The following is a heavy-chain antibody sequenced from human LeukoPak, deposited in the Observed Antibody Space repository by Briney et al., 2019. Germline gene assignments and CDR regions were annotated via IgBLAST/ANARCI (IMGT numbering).Heavy chain of an antibody. Sequence: PGGSLRLSCAASGFTFSNYDMHWVRQAAGKGLEWVSAIGTAGDTYYPGSVKGRFTISRENAKNSLYLQMNSLRAGDTAVYYCVRGHCSGGSCYLDYWGQGTLVTVSS. J-gene: IGHJ4*02. D-gene: IGHD2-15*01. CDR3: VRGHCSGGSCYLDY. CDR2: IGTAGDT. CDR1: GFTFSNYD. V-gene: IGHV3-13*01.